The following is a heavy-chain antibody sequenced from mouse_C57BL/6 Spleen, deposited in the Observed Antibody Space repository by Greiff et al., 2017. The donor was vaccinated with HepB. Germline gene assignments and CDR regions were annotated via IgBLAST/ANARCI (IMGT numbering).Heavy chain of an antibody. V-gene: IGHV1-18*01. CDR3: ARGGTTVVRYFDV. J-gene: IGHJ1*03. CDR2: INPNNGGT. CDR1: GYTFTDYN. D-gene: IGHD1-1*01. Sequence: EVQLQQSGPELVKPGASVKIPCKASGYTFTDYNMDWVKQSHGKSLEWIGDINPNNGGTIYNQKFKGKATLTVDKSSSTAYMELRSLTSEDTAVYYCARGGTTVVRYFDVWGTGTTVTVSS.